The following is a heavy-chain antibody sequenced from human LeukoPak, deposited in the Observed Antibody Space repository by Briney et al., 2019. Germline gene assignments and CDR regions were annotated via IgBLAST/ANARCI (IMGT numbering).Heavy chain of an antibody. D-gene: IGHD3-9*01. J-gene: IGHJ3*02. V-gene: IGHV4-4*07. CDR2: IYTSEST. CDR1: GGSISSYY. Sequence: SETLSHTCTVPGGSISSYYWSWIRQPAGKVLEWIGRIYTSESTNYNPSLKSRVTMSVDTSKNQSSLKLSSVTAVATAVYYCARERPTVLRYFDWSNHDAFDIWGQGTMVTVSS. CDR3: ARERPTVLRYFDWSNHDAFDI.